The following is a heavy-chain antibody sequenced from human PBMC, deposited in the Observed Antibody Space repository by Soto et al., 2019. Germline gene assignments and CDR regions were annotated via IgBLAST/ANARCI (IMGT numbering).Heavy chain of an antibody. CDR3: ARGANRAAGRWFDP. Sequence: QVQLQESGPGLVKPSETLSLTCTVSGGSISSYYWSWIRQPAGKGLEWIGRIYTSGSTNYNPSLKRRVTMSVDTSKNQFSLKLSSVTAADTAVYYCARGANRAAGRWFDPWGQGTLVTVSS. CDR2: IYTSGST. J-gene: IGHJ5*02. CDR1: GGSISSYY. D-gene: IGHD6-13*01. V-gene: IGHV4-4*07.